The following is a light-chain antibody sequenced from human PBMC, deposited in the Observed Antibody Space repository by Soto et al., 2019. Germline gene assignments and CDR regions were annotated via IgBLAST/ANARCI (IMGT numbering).Light chain of an antibody. J-gene: IGLJ1*01. CDR3: SSYAVTNIFV. Sequence: QSALTQPPSASGSPGQSVTISCTGTSSDVGGYNYVSWYQQHPGKAPKVIIHEVSKRPSGVPDRFSGSKSGSTAPLTVSGLQAEDEADYYCSSYAVTNIFVFGTGTKVTVL. CDR1: SSDVGGYNY. V-gene: IGLV2-8*01. CDR2: EVS.